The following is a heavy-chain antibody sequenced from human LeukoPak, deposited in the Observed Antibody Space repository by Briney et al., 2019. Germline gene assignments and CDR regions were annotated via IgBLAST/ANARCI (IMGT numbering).Heavy chain of an antibody. V-gene: IGHV3-21*01. D-gene: IGHD3-10*01. CDR1: GFTFSSYS. J-gene: IGHJ4*02. CDR3: AKLAKYFYGSETYYFFEH. CDR2: ISSSSSYI. Sequence: SGGSLRLSCAASGFTFSSYSMNWVRQAPGKWLEWVSSISSSSSYIYYADSVKGRFTISIDNAKNTLYLQMNSLRAEDTAVYYCAKLAKYFYGSETYYFFEHWGQGTPVTASS.